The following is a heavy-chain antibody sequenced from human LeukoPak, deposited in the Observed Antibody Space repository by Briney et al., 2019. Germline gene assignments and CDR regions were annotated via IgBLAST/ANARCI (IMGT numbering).Heavy chain of an antibody. CDR2: ISSSGSTI. Sequence: GGSLRLSCAASGFTFSDYYMSWIRQAPGKGLEWVSYISSSGSTIYYADSVKGRFTISRDNAKNSLYLQMNSLRAEDTAVYYCAKESLWFGELFGSQDYWGQGTLVTVSS. CDR3: AKESLWFGELFGSQDY. D-gene: IGHD3-10*01. J-gene: IGHJ4*02. CDR1: GFTFSDYY. V-gene: IGHV3-11*04.